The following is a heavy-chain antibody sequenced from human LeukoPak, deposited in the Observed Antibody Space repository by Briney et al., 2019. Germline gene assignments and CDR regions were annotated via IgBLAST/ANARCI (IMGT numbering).Heavy chain of an antibody. V-gene: IGHV3-74*01. J-gene: IGHJ4*02. CDR1: GFTFSSYW. CDR2: INTDGSST. D-gene: IGHD3-10*01. CDR3: ARGSSSAPSNFDY. Sequence: GGSLRLSCAASGFTFSSYWMHWVRQAPGKGLVWVSRINTDGSSTSYADSVKGRFTISRDNAKNSLYLQMNSLRAEDTAVYYCARGSSSAPSNFDYWGQGTLVTVSS.